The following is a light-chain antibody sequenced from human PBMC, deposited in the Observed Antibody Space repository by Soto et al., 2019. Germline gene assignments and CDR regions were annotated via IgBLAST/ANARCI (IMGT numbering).Light chain of an antibody. CDR2: DAS. V-gene: IGKV3-15*01. CDR3: QQCRNWPLT. CDR1: QNVYNN. Sequence: EIVMTQSPATLSVSPGEGATLSCKASQNVYNNLAWYQQRPGQPPRLLIYDASTRATSISARFSGSGYGTEFTLTISSLRSEDFAVYFCQQCRNWPLTFGGGTKVEIK. J-gene: IGKJ4*01.